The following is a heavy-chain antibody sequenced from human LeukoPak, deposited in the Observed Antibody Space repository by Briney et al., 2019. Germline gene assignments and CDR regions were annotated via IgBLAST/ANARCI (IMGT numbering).Heavy chain of an antibody. CDR3: AREQPDYYYYYGMDV. CDR2: MNPNSGNT. V-gene: IGHV1-8*01. Sequence: GASVKVSCKASGYTFTSYDINWVRQATGQGLEWMGWMNPNSGNTGYAQKFKGRVTITRNTSISTAYMELSSLRSEDTAVYYCAREQPDYYYYYGMDVWGQGTTVTVSS. CDR1: GYTFTSYD. D-gene: IGHD6-13*01. J-gene: IGHJ6*02.